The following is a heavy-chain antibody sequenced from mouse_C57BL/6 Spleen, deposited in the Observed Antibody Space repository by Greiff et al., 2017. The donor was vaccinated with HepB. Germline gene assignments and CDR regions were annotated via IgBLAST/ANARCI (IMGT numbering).Heavy chain of an antibody. V-gene: IGHV2-6-1*01. CDR3: ARHVGLRGMYYFDY. D-gene: IGHD2-4*01. Sequence: VQLQESGPGLVAPSQSLSISCTASGFSLNSYGVHWVRQPPGKGLEWLVVIWSDGSTTYKSALKSRLSISKENPKSKVFLKMNSLRTDDTAMYYCARHVGLRGMYYFDYWGQGTTLTVSS. J-gene: IGHJ2*01. CDR1: GFSLNSYG. CDR2: IWSDGST.